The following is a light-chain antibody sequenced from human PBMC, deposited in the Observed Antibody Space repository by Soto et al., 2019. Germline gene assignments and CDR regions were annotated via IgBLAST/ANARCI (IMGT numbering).Light chain of an antibody. CDR2: GAS. Sequence: IVLTQSPGTLSLSPGGRASLSCRASQSVSDNQLAWYQQKTGQAPRLLIHGASSRAAGIPDRFSGSGSGTDFTLTISRLEPEDFAVYYCQQYGRSPFTFGPGTKVDIK. J-gene: IGKJ3*01. CDR1: QSVSDNQ. V-gene: IGKV3-20*01. CDR3: QQYGRSPFT.